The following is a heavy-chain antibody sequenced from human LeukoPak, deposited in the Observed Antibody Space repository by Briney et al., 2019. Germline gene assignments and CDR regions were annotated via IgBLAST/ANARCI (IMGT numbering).Heavy chain of an antibody. Sequence: PGGSLRLSCAASGFTLSDYSINWVRQAPGKGLEWVSSISISSSYIYYADSVKGRFTISRDNAKDSLYLQMNSLRAEDTAVYYCARGRYDVLAGYQPPYFDYWGQGTLVTVSS. D-gene: IGHD3-9*01. CDR2: ISISSSYI. CDR1: GFTLSDYS. V-gene: IGHV3-21*01. CDR3: ARGRYDVLAGYQPPYFDY. J-gene: IGHJ4*02.